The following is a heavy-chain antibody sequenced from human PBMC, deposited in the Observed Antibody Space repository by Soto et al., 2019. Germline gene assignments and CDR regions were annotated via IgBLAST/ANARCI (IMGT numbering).Heavy chain of an antibody. CDR2: ISSSRSYT. V-gene: IGHV3-11*06. J-gene: IGHJ4*02. CDR1: GLTFSDSY. Sequence: GGSLRLSCAASGLTFSDSYMSWIRQAPGKGLEWVSYISSSRSYTNYAVSVKGRFTISRDNAKNPLSLQMNSLRAEDTAVYCCSRSGTAMALDYWGQGTLVTVSS. CDR3: SRSGTAMALDY. D-gene: IGHD2-2*01.